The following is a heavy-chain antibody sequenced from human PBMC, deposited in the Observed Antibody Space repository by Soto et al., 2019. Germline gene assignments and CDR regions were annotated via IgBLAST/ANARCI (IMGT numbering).Heavy chain of an antibody. CDR3: ARTSAAGKYYYGMDV. CDR2: IYPVDSDT. Sequence: HGESLKISCKGSGYSFTSYWIGWVRQMPGKGLEWMGIIYPVDSDTRYSPSFQGQVTISADKSISTAYLQWSSLKASDTAMYYCARTSAAGKYYYGMDVWGQGTTVTVSS. D-gene: IGHD6-13*01. CDR1: GYSFTSYW. V-gene: IGHV5-51*01. J-gene: IGHJ6*02.